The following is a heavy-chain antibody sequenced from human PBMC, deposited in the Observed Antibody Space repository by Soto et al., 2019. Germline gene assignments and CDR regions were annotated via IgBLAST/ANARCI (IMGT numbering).Heavy chain of an antibody. D-gene: IGHD3-10*01. CDR1: GFSFSTTD. CDR2: INGGGETT. J-gene: IGHJ5*02. CDR3: AKNSGWFNT. V-gene: IGHV3-23*01. Sequence: EFQVMQSGGGFVQPWGSLRLACVASGFSFSTTDMSWVRQAPGKGLDLVSTINGGGETTYYADSVRGRFTISRDNSKNTVYLQMAGLRVDDTAFYYCAKNSGWFNTWGQGDLVIVSS.